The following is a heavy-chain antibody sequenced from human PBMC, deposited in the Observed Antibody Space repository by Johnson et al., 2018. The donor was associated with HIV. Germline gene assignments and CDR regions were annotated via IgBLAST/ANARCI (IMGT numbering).Heavy chain of an antibody. J-gene: IGHJ3*02. D-gene: IGHD1-26*01. CDR1: GFTVSSNY. CDR3: ARDLIVGTTRTGAFDI. V-gene: IGHV3-66*02. Sequence: VQLVESGGGLVQPGGSLRLSCAASGFTVSSNYMSWVRQAPGTGLEWVSVIYSGGKTYYGDSVRGRFPISSDNSKNTVTLQMNSLRAENTAVYFCARDLIVGTTRTGAFDIWGQGTKVTVSS. CDR2: IYSGGKT.